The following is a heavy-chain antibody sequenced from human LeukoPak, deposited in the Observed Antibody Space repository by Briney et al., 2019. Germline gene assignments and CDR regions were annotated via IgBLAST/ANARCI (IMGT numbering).Heavy chain of an antibody. CDR2: INHSGST. Sequence: SETLSLTCAVYGGSFSGYYWSWIRQPPGKGLEWIGEINHSGSTNYNPSLKSRVTISGDTSKNQFSLKLSSLTAADTAVYYCARRRIGGLTGNWFDPWGQGTLVTVSS. J-gene: IGHJ5*02. V-gene: IGHV4-34*01. CDR3: ARRRIGGLTGNWFDP. CDR1: GGSFSGYY. D-gene: IGHD4-23*01.